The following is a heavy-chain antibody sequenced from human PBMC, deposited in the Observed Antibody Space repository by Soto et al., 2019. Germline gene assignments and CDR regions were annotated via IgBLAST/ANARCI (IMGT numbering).Heavy chain of an antibody. CDR1: GFTFSSYG. V-gene: IGHV3-33*01. J-gene: IGHJ4*02. CDR2: IWYDGSNK. Sequence: GGSLRLSCAASGFTFSSYGMHWVRQAPGKGLEWVAVIWYDGSNKYYADSVKGRFTISRDNSKNTLYLQMNSLRAEDTAVYYCARDPSSPLVPIFGVVNPSSSPPSFDYWGQGTLVTVSS. CDR3: ARDPSSPLVPIFGVVNPSSSPPSFDY. D-gene: IGHD3-3*01.